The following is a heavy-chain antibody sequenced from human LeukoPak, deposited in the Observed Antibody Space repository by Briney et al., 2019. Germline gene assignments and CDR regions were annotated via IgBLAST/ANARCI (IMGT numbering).Heavy chain of an antibody. CDR3: AKDFGGHSGYGLGYYFDY. V-gene: IGHV3-23*01. CDR2: ISGSGGST. J-gene: IGHJ4*02. D-gene: IGHD5-12*01. Sequence: GGSLRLSCAASGFTFSSYAMSWVRQAPGKGPEWVSAISGSGGSTYYADSVKGRFTISRDNSKNTLYLQMNSLRAEDTAVYYCAKDFGGHSGYGLGYYFDYWGQGTLVTVSS. CDR1: GFTFSSYA.